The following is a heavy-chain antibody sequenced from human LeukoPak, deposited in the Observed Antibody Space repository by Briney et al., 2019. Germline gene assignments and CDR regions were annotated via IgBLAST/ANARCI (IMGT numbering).Heavy chain of an antibody. CDR1: GYTLTELS. J-gene: IGHJ4*02. V-gene: IGHV1-24*01. D-gene: IGHD3-9*01. Sequence: GASVKVSCQVSGYTLTELSMHWVRQAPGKGLEWMGGFDPEDGETIYAQKFQGRVTMTEDTSTDTAYMELSSLRSEDTAVYYCATAFRDYDILTGFNWGQGTLVTVSS. CDR2: FDPEDGET. CDR3: ATAFRDYDILTGFN.